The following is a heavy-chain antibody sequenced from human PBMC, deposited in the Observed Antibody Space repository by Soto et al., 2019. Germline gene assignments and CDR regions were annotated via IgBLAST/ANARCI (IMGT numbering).Heavy chain of an antibody. J-gene: IGHJ4*02. V-gene: IGHV3-23*01. CDR3: AKADYGDYGFDY. Sequence: EVQLLESGGGLVQPGGSLRLSCAASGITFSSYAMSWVRQAPGKGLEWVSGISDSGGSTYYADSVKGRFTISRDNSKNTLYLQMNSLRAEDTAVYYRAKADYGDYGFDYWGQGTLVTVSS. CDR2: ISDSGGST. D-gene: IGHD4-17*01. CDR1: GITFSSYA.